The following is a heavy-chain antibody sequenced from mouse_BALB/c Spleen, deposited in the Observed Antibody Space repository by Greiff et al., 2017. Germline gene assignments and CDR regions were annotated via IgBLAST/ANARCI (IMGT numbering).Heavy chain of an antibody. CDR1: GFSLSTSGMG. CDR2: IYWDDDK. D-gene: IGHD2-4*01. Sequence: QVTLKVSGPGILQPSQTLSLTCSFSGFSLSTSGMGVSWIRQPSGKGLEWLAHIYWDDDKRYNPSLKSRLTISKDTSRNQVFLKITSVDTADTATYYCARRDYDYDDDYYAMDYWGQGTSVTVSS. V-gene: IGHV8-12*01. J-gene: IGHJ4*01. CDR3: ARRDYDYDDDYYAMDY.